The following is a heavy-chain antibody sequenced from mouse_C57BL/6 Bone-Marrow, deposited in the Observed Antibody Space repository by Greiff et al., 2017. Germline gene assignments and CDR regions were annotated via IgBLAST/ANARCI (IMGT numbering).Heavy chain of an antibody. D-gene: IGHD1-1*01. J-gene: IGHJ1*03. CDR3: TTLYYYASYFEG. V-gene: IGHV14-4*01. Sequence: EVQLQQSGAELVRPGASVKLSCTASGFNIKDDYMHWVKQRPGQGLEWIGWIDPENGGTDYASKFQGKATMTADTSSNTAYLQLSSLTSEDTAVYYCTTLYYYASYFEGWGTGTTVTVAS. CDR2: IDPENGGT. CDR1: GFNIKDDY.